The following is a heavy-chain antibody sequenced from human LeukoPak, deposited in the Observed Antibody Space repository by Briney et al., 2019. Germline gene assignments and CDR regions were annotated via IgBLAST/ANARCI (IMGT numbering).Heavy chain of an antibody. CDR1: GFTVSSNY. Sequence: GGSPRLSCAASGFTVSSNYMSWVRQAPGKGLEWVSVIYNGGSTHYADSVKGRFTFSRDNSKNTLYLQMNSLRAEDTAVYYCARVIVTGYYDAFDIWGQGTMVTVSS. J-gene: IGHJ3*02. CDR2: IYNGGST. D-gene: IGHD3-9*01. CDR3: ARVIVTGYYDAFDI. V-gene: IGHV3-53*01.